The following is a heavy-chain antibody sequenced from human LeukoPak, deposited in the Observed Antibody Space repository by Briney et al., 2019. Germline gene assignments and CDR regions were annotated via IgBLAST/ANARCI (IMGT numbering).Heavy chain of an antibody. Sequence: GGSLKLSCAASGLSFTDSGFHWVRHASGKGLEWVARIANEATNYATAYAASVKGRFTIYRDNSKKTAYLQINRLKTEDTAVYYCVRHRTAGIGENWFDPWGQGTLVTVSS. CDR3: VRHRTAGIGENWFDP. V-gene: IGHV3-73*01. J-gene: IGHJ5*02. D-gene: IGHD3-10*01. CDR1: GLSFTDSG. CDR2: IANEATNYAT.